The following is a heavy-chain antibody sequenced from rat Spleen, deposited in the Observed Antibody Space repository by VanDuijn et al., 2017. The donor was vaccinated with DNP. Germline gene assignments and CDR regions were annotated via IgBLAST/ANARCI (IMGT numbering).Heavy chain of an antibody. V-gene: IGHV5-31*01. CDR2: INTDGGST. CDR3: TNPVPSGYYVMDT. J-gene: IGHJ4*01. CDR1: GFSLTKYG. D-gene: IGHD4-3*01. Sequence: VQLEESGPGLLQPSQTLSLTCTVSGFSLTKYGISWVRQPPGKGLEWIASINTDGGSTYYPDSVNGRFTISRDNAKSTLYLQMDSLRSEDTATYYCTNPVPSGYYVMDTWGQGTSVTVSS.